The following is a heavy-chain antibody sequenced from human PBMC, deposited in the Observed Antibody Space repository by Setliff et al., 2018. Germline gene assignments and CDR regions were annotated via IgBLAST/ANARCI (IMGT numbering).Heavy chain of an antibody. V-gene: IGHV4-31*03. CDR1: GGSIGSGGYY. J-gene: IGHJ3*02. D-gene: IGHD5-18*01. CDR3: ARELGGYNDGFPLGAFDI. CDR2: IYETGTT. Sequence: SETLSLTCTVSGGSIGSGGYYWAWIRQHPGKGLEWIWYIYETGTTYYNPSLKSRFTISIDTSKNQFSLRLDSVTAADTAVYYCARELGGYNDGFPLGAFDIWGQGTMVTVSS.